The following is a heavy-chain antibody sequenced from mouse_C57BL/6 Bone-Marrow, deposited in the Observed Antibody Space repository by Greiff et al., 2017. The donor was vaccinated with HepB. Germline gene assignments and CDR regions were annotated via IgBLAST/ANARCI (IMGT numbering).Heavy chain of an antibody. V-gene: IGHV1-82*01. CDR3: ARRALLYDYFDY. CDR2: IYPGDGDT. CDR1: GYAFSSSW. Sequence: VKLMESGPELVKPGASVKISCKASGYAFSSSWMNWVKQRPGKGLEWIGRIYPGDGDTNYNGKFKGKATLTADKSSSTAYMQLSSLTSEDSAVYFCARRALLYDYFDYWGQGTTLTVSS. D-gene: IGHD2-12*01. J-gene: IGHJ2*01.